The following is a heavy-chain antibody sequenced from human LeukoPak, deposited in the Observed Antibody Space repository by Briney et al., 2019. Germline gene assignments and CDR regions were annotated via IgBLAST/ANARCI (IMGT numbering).Heavy chain of an antibody. V-gene: IGHV4-4*07. CDR3: AREGSGSYLGYSYYMDV. CDR1: GGSISSYY. D-gene: IGHD3-10*01. Sequence: PPETLSLTCTVSGGSISSYYWSWIRQPAGKGLEWIGCIYTSGSTNYNPSLKSRVTISADKSKKQFSLKLSSVTAADTAVYYCAREGSGSYLGYSYYMDVWGKGTTVTVSS. J-gene: IGHJ6*03. CDR2: IYTSGST.